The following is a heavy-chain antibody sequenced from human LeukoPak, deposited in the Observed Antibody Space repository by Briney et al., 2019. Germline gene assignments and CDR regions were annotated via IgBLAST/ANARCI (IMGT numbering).Heavy chain of an antibody. D-gene: IGHD3-16*01. Sequence: GGSLRLSCAASGFTFSSYWMNWARQAPGKGLEWVASINHNGNVNYYVDSVKGRFAISRDNAKNSLYLQMSNLRAEDTAVYFCARGGGLDVRGQGATVTVSS. CDR1: GFTFSSYW. CDR3: ARGGGLDV. J-gene: IGHJ6*02. V-gene: IGHV3-7*03. CDR2: INHNGNVN.